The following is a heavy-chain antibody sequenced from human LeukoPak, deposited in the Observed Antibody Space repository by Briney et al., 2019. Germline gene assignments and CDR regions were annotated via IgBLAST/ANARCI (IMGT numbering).Heavy chain of an antibody. CDR1: GFTFSSYA. Sequence: PGGSLRLSCAASGFTFSSYAMSWVRQAPGKGLEWVSAISGSGGSTYYADSVKGRFTISRDNSKNTLYLQMNSLRAEDTAVYYCANSNGYSSSPNWFDPWGQGTLVTVSS. J-gene: IGHJ5*02. D-gene: IGHD6-6*01. V-gene: IGHV3-23*01. CDR3: ANSNGYSSSPNWFDP. CDR2: ISGSGGST.